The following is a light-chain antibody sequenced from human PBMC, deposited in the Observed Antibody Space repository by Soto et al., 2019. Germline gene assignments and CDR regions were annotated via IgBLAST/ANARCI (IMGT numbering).Light chain of an antibody. Sequence: QSALTQPASVSGSPGQSITISCTGTSSDVGTYNLVSWYQQHPGKVPKLMIYEVNKRSSGVSTRFSGSKSGNTASLTISGLQAEDEADYYCCSFAGRTTLVFGGGTKLTVL. J-gene: IGLJ2*01. V-gene: IGLV2-23*02. CDR3: CSFAGRTTLV. CDR1: SSDVGTYNL. CDR2: EVN.